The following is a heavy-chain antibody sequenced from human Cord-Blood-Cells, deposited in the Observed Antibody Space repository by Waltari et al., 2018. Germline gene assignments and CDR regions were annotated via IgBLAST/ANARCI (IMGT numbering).Heavy chain of an antibody. V-gene: IGHV3-7*01. CDR2: IKQDGSEK. CDR1: GFTFSSYW. D-gene: IGHD3-3*01. J-gene: IGHJ4*02. CDR3: ARENDFWSGYYVDY. Sequence: EVQLVESGGGLVQPGGSLRLSCAASGFTFSSYWMSWVRQAPGKGLEWVGNIKQDGSEKYYVDSVKGRFTISRDNAKNSLDLQMNSLRAEDTAVYYCARENDFWSGYYVDYWGQGTLVTVSS.